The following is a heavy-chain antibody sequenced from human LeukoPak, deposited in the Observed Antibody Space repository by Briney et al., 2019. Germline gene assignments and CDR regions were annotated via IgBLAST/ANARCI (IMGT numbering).Heavy chain of an antibody. CDR1: GYTFTSYG. V-gene: IGHV1-18*01. CDR2: ISAYNGNT. Sequence: GASVKVSCKASGYTFTSYGISWVRQAPGQGLEWMGWISAYNGNTNYAQKLQGRVTMTTGTSTSTAYMELRSLRSDDTAVYYCARDLDDYGGKGLFDYWGQGTLVTVSP. CDR3: ARDLDDYGGKGLFDY. D-gene: IGHD4-23*01. J-gene: IGHJ4*02.